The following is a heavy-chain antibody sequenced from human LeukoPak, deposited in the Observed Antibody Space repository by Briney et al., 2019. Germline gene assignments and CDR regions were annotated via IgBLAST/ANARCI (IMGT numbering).Heavy chain of an antibody. CDR2: ISYDGNNK. J-gene: IGHJ4*02. V-gene: IGHV3-30-3*01. Sequence: PGESLTLSCAASGFSFTHYAMHWVRQPPGKGLEWVALISYDGNNKYYADSVKGRFTISRDNSKNTLYVQMNSLTAEDTALYYCARDSSPGFLEWFAFDYWGQGSLVTVSS. CDR1: GFSFTHYA. D-gene: IGHD3-3*01. CDR3: ARDSSPGFLEWFAFDY.